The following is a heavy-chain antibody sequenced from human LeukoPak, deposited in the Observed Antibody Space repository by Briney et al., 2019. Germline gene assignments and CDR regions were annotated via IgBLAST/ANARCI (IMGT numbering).Heavy chain of an antibody. CDR1: GFTFNTSG. D-gene: IGHD2-15*01. Sequence: GGSLRLSCAASGFTFNTSGMHWVRQAPGKGLEWVSYISSSGSTIYYADSVRGRFTISRDNAKNSLYLQMNSLRAEDTAVYYCAREGGTGGYFDYWGQGTLVTVSS. CDR3: AREGGTGGYFDY. CDR2: ISSSGSTI. J-gene: IGHJ4*02. V-gene: IGHV3-48*04.